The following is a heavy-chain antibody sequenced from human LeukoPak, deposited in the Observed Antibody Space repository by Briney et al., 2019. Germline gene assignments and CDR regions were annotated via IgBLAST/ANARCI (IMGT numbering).Heavy chain of an antibody. CDR3: ARRSGVAVAGAFDY. CDR1: GFTFSIYG. J-gene: IGHJ4*02. D-gene: IGHD6-19*01. V-gene: IGHV3-23*01. CDR2: ISDNGGNT. Sequence: GGSLRLSCAASGFTFSIYGMGWVRQAPGKGLEWVSSISDNGGNTYYADSVKGRFTISRDNSKNTLYLQMNSLRAEDTAVYFCARRSGVAVAGAFDYWGQGTLVTVSS.